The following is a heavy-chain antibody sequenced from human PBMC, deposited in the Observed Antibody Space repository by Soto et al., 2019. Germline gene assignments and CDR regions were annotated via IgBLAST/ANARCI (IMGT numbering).Heavy chain of an antibody. D-gene: IGHD3-10*01. V-gene: IGHV4-34*01. CDR3: ARDRVTMVRGRYIAEYFQH. CDR1: GGSFSGYY. Sequence: QVQLQQWGAGLLKPSETLSLTCAVYGGSFSGYYWSWIRQPPGKGLEWIGEINHSGSTNYNPSLKSRGTISVDTSKNQFSLKLSSVTAADTAVYYCARDRVTMVRGRYIAEYFQHWGQGTLVTVSS. CDR2: INHSGST. J-gene: IGHJ1*01.